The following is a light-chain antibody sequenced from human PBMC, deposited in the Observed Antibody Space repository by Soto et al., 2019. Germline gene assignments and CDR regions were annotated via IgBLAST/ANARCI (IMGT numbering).Light chain of an antibody. V-gene: IGLV2-23*02. Sequence: QSVLTQPASVYGSPGQSIPISCTRTSSDVGSYNLVSWYQQHPGKAPKLMIYEVSKRPSGVSNRFSGSKSGNTASLTISGLQAEDEADYYCCSYAGSSTYVFGTGTKVTVL. J-gene: IGLJ1*01. CDR3: CSYAGSSTYV. CDR2: EVS. CDR1: SSDVGSYNL.